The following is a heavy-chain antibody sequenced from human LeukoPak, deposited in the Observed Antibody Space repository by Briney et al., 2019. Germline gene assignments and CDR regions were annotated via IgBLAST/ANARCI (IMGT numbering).Heavy chain of an antibody. CDR2: IYYSGST. D-gene: IGHD3-16*01. Sequence: PSETLSLTCAVSGGSISSYYWSWIRQPPGKGLEWIGYIYYSGSTNYNPSLKSRVTISVDTSKNQFSLKLSSVTAADTAVYYCASVDYVWGSFYWGLGTLVTVSS. CDR1: GGSISSYY. CDR3: ASVDYVWGSFY. J-gene: IGHJ4*02. V-gene: IGHV4-59*01.